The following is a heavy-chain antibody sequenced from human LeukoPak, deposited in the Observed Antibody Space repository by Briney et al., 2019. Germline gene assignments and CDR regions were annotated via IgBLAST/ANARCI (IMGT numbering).Heavy chain of an antibody. Sequence: PGGSLRLSCAASGFTFSNYAMNWVRQAPGNGLEWVSSISGSGGSTYYADSVRGRFTISRDNSKNTLYLQMNSLRAEDTAVYYCATGPTRNYYGSGSQFDYWGQGTLVTVSS. CDR2: ISGSGGST. CDR1: GFTFSNYA. J-gene: IGHJ4*02. V-gene: IGHV3-23*01. D-gene: IGHD3-10*01. CDR3: ATGPTRNYYGSGSQFDY.